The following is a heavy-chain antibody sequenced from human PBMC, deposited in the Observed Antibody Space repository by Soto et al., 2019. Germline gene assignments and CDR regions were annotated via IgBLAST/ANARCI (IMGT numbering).Heavy chain of an antibody. CDR2: IYYAGST. J-gene: IGHJ6*04. CDR3: ARLVFHCLRGSCADYNFYGLDV. Sequence: SETLSLTCSVSGGSISSTDHYWGWIRQPPGKGLEWLGSIYYAGSTFHNPSLKRRATISVETSRNQLSLRLSSVTASDTAVYYCARLVFHCLRGSCADYNFYGLDVWGKGPTVT. D-gene: IGHD2-15*01. CDR1: GGSISSTDHY. V-gene: IGHV4-39*01.